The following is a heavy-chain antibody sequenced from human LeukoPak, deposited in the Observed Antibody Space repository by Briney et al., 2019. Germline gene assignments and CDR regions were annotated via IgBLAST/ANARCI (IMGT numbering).Heavy chain of an antibody. Sequence: SVKVSCKASGGTFSSYTISWVRQAPGQGLEWMGRIIPILGIANYAQKFQGRVTITADKSTSTAYMGLSSLRSEDTAVYYCARDRDGDYVYYYYGMDVWGQGTTVTVSS. D-gene: IGHD4-17*01. CDR3: ARDRDGDYVYYYYGMDV. CDR1: GGTFSSYT. CDR2: IIPILGIA. J-gene: IGHJ6*02. V-gene: IGHV1-69*04.